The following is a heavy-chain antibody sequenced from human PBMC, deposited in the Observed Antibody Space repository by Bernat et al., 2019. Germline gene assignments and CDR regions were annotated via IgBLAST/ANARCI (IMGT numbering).Heavy chain of an antibody. CDR3: AKIRDGSGYYPAAFDI. J-gene: IGHJ3*02. D-gene: IGHD3-22*01. Sequence: QVQLVESGGGVVQPGRSLRLSCAASGFTFSSYAMHWVRQAPGKGLEWVAVISYDGSNKYYADSVKGRFTISRDNSKNTLSLQMNSLRAEDTALYYCAKIRDGSGYYPAAFDIWGQGTMVTVSS. CDR2: ISYDGSNK. CDR1: GFTFSSYA. V-gene: IGHV3-30-3*02.